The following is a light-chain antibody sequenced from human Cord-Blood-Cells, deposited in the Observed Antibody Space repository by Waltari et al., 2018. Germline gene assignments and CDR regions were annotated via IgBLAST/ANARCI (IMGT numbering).Light chain of an antibody. V-gene: IGKV1-8*01. CDR2: AAS. J-gene: IGKJ4*01. CDR1: QVISSY. Sequence: AIRMTQSPSSFSASTGDRVTITCRARQVISSYLAWYQQKPVKAPKLLIYAASTLQSGVPSRFSGSGSGTDFTLTISCLQSEDFATYYCQQYYSYPLTFGGGTKVEIK. CDR3: QQYYSYPLT.